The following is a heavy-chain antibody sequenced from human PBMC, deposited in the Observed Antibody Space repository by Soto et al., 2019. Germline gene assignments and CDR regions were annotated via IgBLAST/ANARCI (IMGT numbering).Heavy chain of an antibody. CDR2: IYPGDSDN. V-gene: IGHV5-51*01. CDR3: ARHGVGDILTGHPDY. CDR1: GYSFTSYW. J-gene: IGHJ4*02. Sequence: EVQLVQSGAEVKKPGESLKSACKGSGYSFTSYWIGWVRQMPGKGLEWMVIIYPGDSDNRYSTSFQCQVTISADKSISNAYLQWSSLKASDTAMYSCARHGVGDILTGHPDYWGKGTLVNVSS. D-gene: IGHD3-9*01.